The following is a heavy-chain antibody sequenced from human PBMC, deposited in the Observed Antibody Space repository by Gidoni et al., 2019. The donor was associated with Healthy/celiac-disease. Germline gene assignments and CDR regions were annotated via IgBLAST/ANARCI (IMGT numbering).Heavy chain of an antibody. CDR1: GFTFGSCW. CDR2: INSDGSIT. D-gene: IGHD3-9*01. Sequence: QLVESGGGLAQPGGSLRLSCAASGFTFGSCWRHWVRQAPGRGLVWVSRINSDGSITTYADSVKGRFTVSRDNAKNTLYLQMNSLTAEDTAVYYCARDQVHYDILTGYSGYGMDVWGQGTTVTVSS. V-gene: IGHV3-74*01. J-gene: IGHJ6*02. CDR3: ARDQVHYDILTGYSGYGMDV.